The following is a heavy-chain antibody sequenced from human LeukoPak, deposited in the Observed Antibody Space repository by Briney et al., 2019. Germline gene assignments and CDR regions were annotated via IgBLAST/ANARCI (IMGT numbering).Heavy chain of an antibody. D-gene: IGHD4-23*01. CDR3: ARPPYGGVDY. Sequence: GGSLRLSCAASGFTFSSYAMSWVRQAPGKGLEWVGVVYSGGSIYHADSVKGRFTISRDKSKNTMYRQMNSLRAEDTAVYYCARPPYGGVDYWGQGTLVTVSS. V-gene: IGHV3-66*04. CDR1: GFTFSSYA. J-gene: IGHJ4*02. CDR2: VYSGGSI.